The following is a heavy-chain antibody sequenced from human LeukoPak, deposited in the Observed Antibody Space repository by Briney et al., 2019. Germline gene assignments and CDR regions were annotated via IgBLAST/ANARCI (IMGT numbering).Heavy chain of an antibody. CDR2: TYPKVSDT. Sequence: GESLKISCKGSGYSFTNYWIGWVRQMPGKGLEWMGITYPKVSDTRYSPSFQGQVTISADKSISTAYLQWSGLKASDTAMYYCTRIAGVASIPDTFDIWGQGTMVTVSS. J-gene: IGHJ3*02. CDR1: GYSFTNYW. D-gene: IGHD5-12*01. V-gene: IGHV5-51*01. CDR3: TRIAGVASIPDTFDI.